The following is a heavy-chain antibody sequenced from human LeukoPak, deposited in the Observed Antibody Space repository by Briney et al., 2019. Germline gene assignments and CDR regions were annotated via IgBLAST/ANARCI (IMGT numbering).Heavy chain of an antibody. V-gene: IGHV4-59*08. CDR2: IYYSGST. J-gene: IGHJ5*02. CDR3: ARQMTVAGTNWFDP. CDR1: GGSISSYY. D-gene: IGHD6-19*01. Sequence: PSETLSLTCTVSGGSISSYYWSWIRQPPGKGLEWIGYIYYSGSTNYNPSLKSRVTISVDTSKKQFSLNLTSVTAADTAVYYCARQMTVAGTNWFDPWGQGILVIVSS.